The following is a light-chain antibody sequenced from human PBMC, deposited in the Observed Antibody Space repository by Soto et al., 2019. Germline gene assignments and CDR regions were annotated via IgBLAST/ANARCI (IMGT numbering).Light chain of an antibody. CDR1: SSDVGAYNY. J-gene: IGLJ3*02. V-gene: IGLV2-11*01. CDR3: CSYAGNYSWV. Sequence: QSVLTQPRSVSGSPGQSVTISCTGSSSDVGAYNYVSWYQHHPGKAPKVMIFDVSERPSGVPDRFSGSKSGNTASLTISGLQAEDEGDYYCCSYAGNYSWVFGGGTKLTVL. CDR2: DVS.